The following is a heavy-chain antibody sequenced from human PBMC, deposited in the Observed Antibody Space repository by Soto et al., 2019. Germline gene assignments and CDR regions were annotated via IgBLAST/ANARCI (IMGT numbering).Heavy chain of an antibody. J-gene: IGHJ4*02. CDR2: IIPILGIA. D-gene: IGHD6-13*01. V-gene: IGHV1-69*04. Sequence: ASVKVSCKASGGTFSSYAISWVRQAPGQGLEWMGRIIPILGIANYAQKFQGRVTITADKSTSTAYMELSSLRSEDTAVYYCARAAHFIAAAAYFDYWGQGTLVTVSS. CDR3: ARAAHFIAAAAYFDY. CDR1: GGTFSSYA.